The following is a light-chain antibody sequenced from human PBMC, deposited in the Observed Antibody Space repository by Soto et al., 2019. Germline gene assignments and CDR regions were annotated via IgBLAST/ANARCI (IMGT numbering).Light chain of an antibody. CDR1: SSNIGAGYD. Sequence: QPVLTQPPSVSGAPGQRVTISCTGSSSNIGAGYDVHWYQQLPGTAPKLIIYGNSNRPSGVPDRFSGSKSGTSASLAITGLQAEDEADYYWQSYDSSLSGWVFGGGTKLTVL. CDR3: QSYDSSLSGWV. J-gene: IGLJ3*02. CDR2: GNS. V-gene: IGLV1-40*01.